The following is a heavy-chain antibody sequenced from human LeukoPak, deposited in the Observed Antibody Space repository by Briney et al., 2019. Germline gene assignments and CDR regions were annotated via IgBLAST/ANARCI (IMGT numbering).Heavy chain of an antibody. Sequence: SQTLSLTCTVSGGSISSGDYYWSWIRQPPRKGLEWIGYIYYSGSTYHNPSLKSRVTISVDASKNQFSLKLSSVTAADTAVYYCARAYDFWSGYYGHWGQGTLVTVSS. J-gene: IGHJ4*02. D-gene: IGHD3-3*01. CDR2: IYYSGST. V-gene: IGHV4-30-4*01. CDR3: ARAYDFWSGYYGH. CDR1: GGSISSGDYY.